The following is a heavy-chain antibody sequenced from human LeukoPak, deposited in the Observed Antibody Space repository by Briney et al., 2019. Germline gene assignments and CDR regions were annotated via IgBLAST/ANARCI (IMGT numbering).Heavy chain of an antibody. J-gene: IGHJ4*02. D-gene: IGHD3-10*01. V-gene: IGHV3-15*01. CDR1: GFTFSNAW. CDR2: IKSKTDGGTT. Sequence: GGSLRLSCAASGFTFSNAWMSWVRQAPGKGLEWVGRIKSKTDGGTTDYAAPVKGSFTISRDDSKNTLYLQMNSLKTEDTAVYYCTTDVIGYGSGSYYPLDYWGQGTLVTVSS. CDR3: TTDVIGYGSGSYYPLDY.